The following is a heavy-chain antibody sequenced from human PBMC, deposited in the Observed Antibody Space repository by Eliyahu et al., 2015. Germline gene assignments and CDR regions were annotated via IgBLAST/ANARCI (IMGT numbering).Heavy chain of an antibody. CDR3: AKHIVVVTAGLDY. Sequence: EVQLLESGGGLVQPGGSLRLSCGASGFTLGNYAMSWVRQAPGKGLEWVAGITGSNFRTYYAASVKGRFTISRDNSKDTLFLQMNTLSVEDTAVYFCAKHIVVVTAGLDYWGQGTLVTVSP. D-gene: IGHD2-21*02. J-gene: IGHJ4*02. CDR2: ITGSNFRT. V-gene: IGHV3-23*01. CDR1: GFTLGNYA.